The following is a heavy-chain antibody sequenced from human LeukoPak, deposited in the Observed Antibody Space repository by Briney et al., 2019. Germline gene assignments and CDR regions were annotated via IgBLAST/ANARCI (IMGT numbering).Heavy chain of an antibody. J-gene: IGHJ4*02. Sequence: GGSLRLSCAASGFTFSNYAVSWVRQAPGKGLEWVSAISGSVYSTYYADSVKGRFTISRDNSNSTLYLQMNSLRAEDTALYYCAKGTMTSGLDYWGQGTLVTVSS. CDR2: ISGSVYST. CDR3: AKGTMTSGLDY. V-gene: IGHV3-23*01. CDR1: GFTFSNYA. D-gene: IGHD6-19*01.